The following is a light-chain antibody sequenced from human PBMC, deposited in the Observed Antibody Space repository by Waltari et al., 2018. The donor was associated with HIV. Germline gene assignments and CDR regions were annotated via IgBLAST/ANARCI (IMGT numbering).Light chain of an antibody. J-gene: IGKJ3*01. CDR2: GAS. Sequence: EIVLTQSPGTLSLSPGERATLSCRASQSVSSSYLAWYQQKPGQAPRLLIYGASSRATGIPDRFSGSGSGTDFTLTIGRLEPEDFAVYYCQQYGSSPWGTFGPGTKVDIK. CDR1: QSVSSSY. V-gene: IGKV3-20*01. CDR3: QQYGSSPWGT.